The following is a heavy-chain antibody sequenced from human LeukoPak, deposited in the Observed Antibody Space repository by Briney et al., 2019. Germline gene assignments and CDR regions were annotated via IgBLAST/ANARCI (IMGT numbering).Heavy chain of an antibody. CDR2: LYSGGTT. D-gene: IGHD1-1*01. V-gene: IGHV3-53*01. J-gene: IGHJ5*02. CDR3: VRGTWFDP. Sequence: PGGALRLSCAASGFTVCNYYMSWVRQAPGKGLEWVSVLYSGGTTHYADSVKGRFTISRDNSKNTLFLQMDSLRPEDSAVYYCVRGTWFDPWGQGTLVTVSS. CDR1: GFTVCNYY.